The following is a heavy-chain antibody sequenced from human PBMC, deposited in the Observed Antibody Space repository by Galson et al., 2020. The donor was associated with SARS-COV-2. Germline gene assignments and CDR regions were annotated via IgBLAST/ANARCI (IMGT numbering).Heavy chain of an antibody. V-gene: IGHV2-26*01. CDR2: IFSNDEK. Sequence: SGPTLVKPTETLTLPCTVSGFPLSNARMGVSWIRQPPGKALEWLAHIFSNDEKSYSTSLKRRLTISKDTSKSQVVLTMTNMDPVDTAIYYCARIRAVAGNDFDYWGQGTLVTVSS. CDR1: GFPLSNARMG. D-gene: IGHD6-19*01. J-gene: IGHJ4*02. CDR3: ARIRAVAGNDFDY.